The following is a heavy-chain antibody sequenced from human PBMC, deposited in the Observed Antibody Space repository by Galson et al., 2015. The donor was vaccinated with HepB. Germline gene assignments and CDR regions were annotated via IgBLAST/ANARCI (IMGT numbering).Heavy chain of an antibody. CDR1: GFTFSSYA. J-gene: IGHJ4*02. CDR2: ISYDGSNK. Sequence: MRLSCAASGFTFSSYAMHWVRQAPGKGLEWVAVISYDGSNKYYADSVKGRFTISRDNSKNTLYLQMNSLRAEDTAVYYCATVGWDYYDSSGTGGYWGQGTLVTVSS. CDR3: ATVGWDYYDSSGTGGY. D-gene: IGHD3-22*01. V-gene: IGHV3-30*04.